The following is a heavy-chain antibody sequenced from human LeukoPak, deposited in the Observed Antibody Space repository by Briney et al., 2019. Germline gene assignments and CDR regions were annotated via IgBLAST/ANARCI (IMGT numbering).Heavy chain of an antibody. CDR3: IRDFRSADL. J-gene: IGHJ5*02. Sequence: HPGGSLRLSCVASGFTFSNYWMHWVRQPQGKGLVWVSRIYVDGRTTNYADSVKGRFTISRDNAKNTVYLEMSSLSVEDTATYYCIRDFRSADLWGQGTLVTVTS. CDR2: IYVDGRTT. CDR1: GFTFSNYW. V-gene: IGHV3-74*01.